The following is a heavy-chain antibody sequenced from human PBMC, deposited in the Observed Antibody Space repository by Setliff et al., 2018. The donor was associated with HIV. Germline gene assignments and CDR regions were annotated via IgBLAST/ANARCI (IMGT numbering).Heavy chain of an antibody. J-gene: IGHJ3*02. Sequence: PSETLSLTCTVSGVSISTFYWSWIRQPPGKGLEWIGYIYTGGSTNYKPSLKRRVTISVDTSKSQFSLRLTSVTAADTAIYYCARFISGKDALETWGQGTMVTVSS. CDR2: IYTGGST. CDR1: GVSISTFY. D-gene: IGHD3-10*01. CDR3: ARFISGKDALET. V-gene: IGHV4-4*09.